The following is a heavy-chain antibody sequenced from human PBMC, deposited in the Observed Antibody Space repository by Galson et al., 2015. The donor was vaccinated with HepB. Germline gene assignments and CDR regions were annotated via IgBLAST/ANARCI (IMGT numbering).Heavy chain of an antibody. CDR3: AKGDVGYSSSSVGFDY. D-gene: IGHD6-6*01. Sequence: SLRLSCAASGFNFNRYGMHWVRQAPGKGLEWVAAISYDGSKKKYGDSVKGRFTISRDSPKNTVYLQVNSLRDEDTAVYYCAKGDVGYSSSSVGFDYWGQGTRVTVAS. CDR1: GFNFNRYG. CDR2: ISYDGSKK. V-gene: IGHV3-30*18. J-gene: IGHJ4*02.